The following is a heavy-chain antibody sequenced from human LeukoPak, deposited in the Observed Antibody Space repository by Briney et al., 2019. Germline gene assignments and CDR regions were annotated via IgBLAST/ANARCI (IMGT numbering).Heavy chain of an antibody. Sequence: GGSLRLSCAASGFTFTTYWMGWVRQAPGKGLEWVANIKQDGSEKYYVDSVKGRFTISRDNAKNSLSLQMNSLRAEDTAVYYCARPFLYYYGSETYFWFDHWGQGTLVTVSS. V-gene: IGHV3-7*01. CDR3: ARPFLYYYGSETYFWFDH. J-gene: IGHJ5*02. CDR1: GFTFTTYW. D-gene: IGHD3-10*01. CDR2: IKQDGSEK.